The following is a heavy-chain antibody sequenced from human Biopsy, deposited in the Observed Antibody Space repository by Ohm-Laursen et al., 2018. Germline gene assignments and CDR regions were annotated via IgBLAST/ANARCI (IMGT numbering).Heavy chain of an antibody. J-gene: IGHJ4*02. CDR3: ARGSGSGFYFDQ. CDR1: KFTVRTNS. V-gene: IGHV3-66*01. CDR2: IYAGATT. D-gene: IGHD2-15*01. Sequence: SLRLSCAAPKFTVRTNSMSWVRLAPGKGLEWVSVIYAGATTYYPDSVKGRFTISRDNSRNTVYLQMDSLRGKDTAVYFCARGSGSGFYFDQWGQGTLVTVSS.